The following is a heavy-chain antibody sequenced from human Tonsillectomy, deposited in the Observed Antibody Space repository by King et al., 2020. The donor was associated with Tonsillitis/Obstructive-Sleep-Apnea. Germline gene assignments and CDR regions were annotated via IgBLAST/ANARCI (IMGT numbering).Heavy chain of an antibody. Sequence: QLVESGAEVKKTGSSVKVSCKASGYTFTYRYLHWVRQAPGQALEWMGWITPFNGNTNYAQKFQDRVTITRDRSMSTAYMELSSLRSEDTAMYYCASPDDYGDSLDYWGQGTLVTVSS. CDR2: ITPFNGNT. V-gene: IGHV1-45*02. CDR1: GYTFTYRY. D-gene: IGHD4-17*01. J-gene: IGHJ4*02. CDR3: ASPDDYGDSLDY.